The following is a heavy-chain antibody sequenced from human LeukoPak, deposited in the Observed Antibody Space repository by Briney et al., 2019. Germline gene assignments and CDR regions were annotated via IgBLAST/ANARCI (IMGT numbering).Heavy chain of an antibody. D-gene: IGHD3-16*01. Sequence: ASVKVSCKATGYTFTGYYMHWVRQAPGQGLEWMGWINPNSGGTNYAQKLQGRVTMTRDTSISTAYMELSRLRSDDTAVYYCARWGTGPSGYFDYWGQGTLVTVSS. V-gene: IGHV1-2*02. CDR3: ARWGTGPSGYFDY. CDR1: GYTFTGYY. CDR2: INPNSGGT. J-gene: IGHJ4*02.